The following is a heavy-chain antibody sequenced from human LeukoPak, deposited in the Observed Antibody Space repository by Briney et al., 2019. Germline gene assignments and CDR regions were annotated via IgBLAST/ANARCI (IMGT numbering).Heavy chain of an antibody. D-gene: IGHD3-3*01. J-gene: IGHJ4*02. V-gene: IGHV1-46*01. CDR1: GYTFIRYY. Sequence: GASVKVSCKASGYTFIRYYMHRVRQAPGQGLEWMGMINPSGGSTSYAQKFQGRVTMTRDTSTSTVYMEVSSLRSEDTAVYYCARPAWSGDFQYYFDYWGQGTLVTVSS. CDR2: INPSGGST. CDR3: ARPAWSGDFQYYFDY.